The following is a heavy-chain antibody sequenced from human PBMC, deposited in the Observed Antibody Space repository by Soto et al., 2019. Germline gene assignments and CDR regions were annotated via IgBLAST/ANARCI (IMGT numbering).Heavy chain of an antibody. CDR1: GFPFCNFL. CDR2: IRSQPYGGTA. V-gene: IGHV3-49*02. CDR3: IGSFPF. D-gene: IGHD3-10*01. Sequence: PGASLRLSCTASGFPFCNFLMSWFRQAPGKGMEWVGFIRSQPYGGTAEYAASVRGRFTISRDDSKGIAYLQMNSLQTEDSGVYYCIGSFPFWGQGTLVTVSS. J-gene: IGHJ1*01.